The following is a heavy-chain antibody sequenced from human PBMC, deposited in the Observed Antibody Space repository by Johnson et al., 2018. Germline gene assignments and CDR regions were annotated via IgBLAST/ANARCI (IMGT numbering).Heavy chain of an antibody. V-gene: IGHV3-23*04. J-gene: IGHJ3*01. Sequence: EVQLVETGGGLVQPGRSLRLSCAASGFTFSDYAMSWVRQAPGKGLEWVSDVNSGSVTYYADSVKGRFTLSRDNSRNTVHLQMNSLRVDDTAVYYCAKGLCRGGCSNSDGFDVWGQGATVTVSP. D-gene: IGHD2-15*01. CDR2: VNSGSVT. CDR1: GFTFSDYA. CDR3: AKGLCRGGCSNSDGFDV.